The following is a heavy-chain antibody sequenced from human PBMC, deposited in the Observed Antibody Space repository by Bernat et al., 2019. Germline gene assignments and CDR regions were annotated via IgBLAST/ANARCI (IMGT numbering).Heavy chain of an antibody. CDR2: IYYSGST. Sequence: QVQLQESGPGLVKPSETLSLTCTVSGGSISSFYWTWIRQPPGKGLEWIGYIYYSGSTNYNPSLKSRVTISVDTSKTQFSLKLSSVTTADTAVYYCARRLKLLSTGDAFDLWGQGTMVTVSS. CDR3: ARRLKLLSTGDAFDL. D-gene: IGHD3-10*01. CDR1: GGSISSFY. J-gene: IGHJ3*01. V-gene: IGHV4-59*08.